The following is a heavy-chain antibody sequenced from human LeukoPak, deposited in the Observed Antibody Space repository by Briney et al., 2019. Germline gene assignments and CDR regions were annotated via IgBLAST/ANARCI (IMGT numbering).Heavy chain of an antibody. Sequence: SSETLSLTCTVYGGSISSSCYYWGWIRQPPGKGLEWIGSIYYSGSAYYNPSLKSRVTISVDTSKNQFSLKLSSVTAADTAVYYCAKSITIFGVTAWGQGTLVTVSS. CDR3: AKSITIFGVTA. CDR1: GGSISSSCYY. J-gene: IGHJ5*02. CDR2: IYYSGSA. D-gene: IGHD3-3*01. V-gene: IGHV4-39*01.